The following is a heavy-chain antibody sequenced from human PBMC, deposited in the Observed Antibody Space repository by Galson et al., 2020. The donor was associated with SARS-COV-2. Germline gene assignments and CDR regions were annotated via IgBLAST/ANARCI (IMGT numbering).Heavy chain of an antibody. CDR2: ISYDGNNK. V-gene: IGHV3-30*10. D-gene: IGHD3-3*01. J-gene: IGHJ1*01. CDR3: ARGRITTFGVIIPI. Sequence: GGSLRLSCVASAFTFSSYPMHWVRQAPGKGLEWVAIISYDGNNKYYTDSVKGRFTISRDNSKNTLYLQMNSLRTEDTAIYYCARGRITTFGVIIPIWGQGTLVTVSS. CDR1: AFTFSSYP.